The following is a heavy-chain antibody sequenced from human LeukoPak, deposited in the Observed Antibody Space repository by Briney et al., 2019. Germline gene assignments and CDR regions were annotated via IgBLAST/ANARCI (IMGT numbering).Heavy chain of an antibody. CDR2: IKSKTHGEKK. V-gene: IGHV3-15*01. J-gene: IGHJ3*02. D-gene: IGHD3-3*01. CDR1: GFTCSNAW. CDR3: TTDDDFWSGPSPHDACDI. Sequence: PGGSLRLSCAAYGFTCSNAWMSWVPQAPGKGLEWVGRIKSKTHGEKKDYAAHAKGRVTISRGHSKITLYLQMNSLKAEDTAVYYCTTDDDFWSGPSPHDACDIWGQGTMVTVSS.